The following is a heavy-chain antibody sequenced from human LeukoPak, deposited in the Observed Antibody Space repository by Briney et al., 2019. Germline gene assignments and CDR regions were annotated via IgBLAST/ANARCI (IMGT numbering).Heavy chain of an antibody. Sequence: PGGSLRLSCAASGFTFSSYSMNWVRQAPGKGLEWVSSISSSSSYIYYADSVKGRFTISRDNAKNSLYLQMNSLRAEDTAVYYCASLVIAAAGRDYFDYWGQGTLVTVSS. CDR3: ASLVIAAAGRDYFDY. V-gene: IGHV3-21*01. CDR2: ISSSSSYI. D-gene: IGHD6-13*01. J-gene: IGHJ4*02. CDR1: GFTFSSYS.